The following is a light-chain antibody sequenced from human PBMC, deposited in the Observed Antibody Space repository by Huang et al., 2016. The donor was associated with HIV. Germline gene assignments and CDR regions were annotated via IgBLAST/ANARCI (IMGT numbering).Light chain of an antibody. CDR2: GAS. J-gene: IGKJ5*01. CDR1: QDIGHS. CDR3: QQLHAYPIT. Sequence: HSTQSPPSLSASVGDSVFISCRASQDIGHSLAWYQQRTGRAPKLLISGASTLQTGVPSRFSGDSAGTLFTLFITDLQPEDFATYYCQQLHAYPITFGQGTRLDIK. V-gene: IGKV1-9*01.